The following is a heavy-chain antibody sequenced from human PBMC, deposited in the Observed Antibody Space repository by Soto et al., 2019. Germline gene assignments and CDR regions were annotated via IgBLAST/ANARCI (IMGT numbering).Heavy chain of an antibody. CDR3: ARVPWDYSSGSYSPIYIDY. CDR1: GYTFTSYG. D-gene: IGHD3-10*01. J-gene: IGHJ4*02. Sequence: ASVKVSCKASGYTFTSYGISWVRQAPGQGLEWMGWISAYNGNTNYAQKLQGRVTMTTDTSTSTAYMELRSLRSDDTAVYYCARVPWDYSSGSYSPIYIDYWGEGTLVTVSS. CDR2: ISAYNGNT. V-gene: IGHV1-18*01.